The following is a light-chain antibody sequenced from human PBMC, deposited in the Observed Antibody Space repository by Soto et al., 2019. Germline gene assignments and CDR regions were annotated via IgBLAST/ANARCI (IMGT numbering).Light chain of an antibody. CDR1: SSDVGSYNL. Sequence: QSALTQPASVSGSPGQSITISCTGTSSDVGSYNLVSWYQQHPGKAPKLMIYEGSKRPSGVSNRFSGSKSGNTASLTISGLQGEDEADYYCCSYAGSSTGVFGGGTKVTVL. J-gene: IGLJ3*02. V-gene: IGLV2-23*01. CDR3: CSYAGSSTGV. CDR2: EGS.